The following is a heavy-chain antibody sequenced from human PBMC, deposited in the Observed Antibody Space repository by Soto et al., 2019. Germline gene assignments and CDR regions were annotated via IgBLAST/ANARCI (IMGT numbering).Heavy chain of an antibody. J-gene: IGHJ5*02. CDR3: ATDSTQTFCDGERCYSLQTKIHAS. D-gene: IGHD2-21*01. Sequence: EVPLVESGGGLVKPWGSLRLSCAASGVTFSNGWMSWVHQAPGKGLEWVGRITSKLAGGTTDYSAPDKGRFTISRDDSTDALYLQMNSLKTEGTAVYYCATDSTQTFCDGERCYSLQTKIHASWGEGTLVTVSS. CDR2: ITSKLAGGTT. CDR1: GVTFSNGW. V-gene: IGHV3-15*01.